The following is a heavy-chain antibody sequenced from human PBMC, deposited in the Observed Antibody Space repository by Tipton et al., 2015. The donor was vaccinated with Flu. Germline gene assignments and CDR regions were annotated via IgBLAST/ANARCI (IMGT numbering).Heavy chain of an antibody. Sequence: QLVQSGAEVKKPGASVKVSCKTSGYTFNTYGISWVRQAPGQGLEWMGWISAYTENTNYASKFQGRITMTTDTSTSTAYMEVRRLRSDDTAVYYCARGNGYANAYLDFWGQGTLVTVSS. J-gene: IGHJ4*02. V-gene: IGHV1-18*01. D-gene: IGHD5-12*01. CDR3: ARGNGYANAYLDF. CDR2: ISAYTENT. CDR1: GYTFNTYG.